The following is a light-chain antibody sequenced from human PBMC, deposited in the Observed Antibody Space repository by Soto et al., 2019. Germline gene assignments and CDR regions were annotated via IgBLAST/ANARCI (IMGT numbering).Light chain of an antibody. CDR2: GNS. CDR3: QSYDSSLSGLV. Sequence: QSVLTQPPSVSGAPGQRVTISCTGSSSNIGAGYDVHWYQQLPGTAPKLLIYGNSNRPSGVPDRFSDPKSGTSASLAITGLQAEDEADYYCQSYDSSLSGLVFGTGTKLTVL. V-gene: IGLV1-40*01. J-gene: IGLJ1*01. CDR1: SSNIGAGYD.